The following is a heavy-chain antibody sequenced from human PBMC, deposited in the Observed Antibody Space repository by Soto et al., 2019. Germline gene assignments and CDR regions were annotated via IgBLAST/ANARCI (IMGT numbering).Heavy chain of an antibody. J-gene: IGHJ4*02. CDR2: IYYSGST. CDR3: ARHDNMTLGSNYLDS. CDR1: GGSVSSGSYY. V-gene: IGHV4-61*01. Sequence: PSETLSLTCTVSGGSVSSGSYYWSWIRQPPGKGLEWIGYIYYSGSTNYNPSLKSRVTISVDTSKNQFSLKLSSVTAAYMALYFFARHDNMTLGSNYLDSWGPGTLVTVSS. D-gene: IGHD1-1*01.